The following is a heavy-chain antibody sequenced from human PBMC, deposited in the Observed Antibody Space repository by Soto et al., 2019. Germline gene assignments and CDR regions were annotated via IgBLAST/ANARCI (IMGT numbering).Heavy chain of an antibody. CDR1: GVSISSGNW. CDR2: IFHDGTA. Sequence: TLSLTCAVSGVSISSGNWWTWVRQTPQRGLEYIGEIFHDGTANYYPSFERRVAISVDTSKNQFSLKLTSVTAADTAIYFCARLVYDTRLNYMYFDFWGQGALVTVSS. J-gene: IGHJ4*02. D-gene: IGHD3-10*01. V-gene: IGHV4-4*01. CDR3: ARLVYDTRLNYMYFDF.